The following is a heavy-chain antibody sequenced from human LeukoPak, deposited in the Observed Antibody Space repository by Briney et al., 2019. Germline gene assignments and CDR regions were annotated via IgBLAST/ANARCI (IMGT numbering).Heavy chain of an antibody. V-gene: IGHV3-15*01. D-gene: IGHD5-18*01. J-gene: IGHJ4*02. CDR2: IKSKTDGGTT. CDR1: GFTFSNAW. CDR3: TTDARIQLWLSGYYFDY. Sequence: GGSLRLSCAASGFTFSNAWMSWVRQAPGKGLEWVGRIKSKTDGGTTDYAAPVKGRFTISRDDSKNTLYLQMNSLKTEDIAVYYCTTDARIQLWLSGYYFDYWGQGTLVTVSS.